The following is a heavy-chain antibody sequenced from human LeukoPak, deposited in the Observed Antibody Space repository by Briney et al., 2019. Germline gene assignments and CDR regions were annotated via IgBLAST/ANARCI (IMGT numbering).Heavy chain of an antibody. V-gene: IGHV5-51*01. CDR2: IYPGDSDT. D-gene: IGHD2-15*01. Sequence: GESLKISCKGSGYSFSSYWIGWVRQMPGKGLEWMGIIYPGDSDTRYNPSFQGQVTISADKSISTAYLQWSSLKASDTAMYYCARGDHCSGGSCYSPWFDPWGQGTLVTVSS. J-gene: IGHJ5*02. CDR1: GYSFSSYW. CDR3: ARGDHCSGGSCYSPWFDP.